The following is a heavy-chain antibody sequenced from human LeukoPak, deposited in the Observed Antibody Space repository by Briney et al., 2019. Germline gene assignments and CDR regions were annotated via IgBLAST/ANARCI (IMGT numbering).Heavy chain of an antibody. CDR1: GFTFSSYE. J-gene: IGHJ4*02. CDR2: ISSSGSTI. V-gene: IGHV3-48*03. CDR3: ASDSGYDHHGLFDY. Sequence: GGSLRLSCAASGFTFSSYEMNWVRQAPGKGLEWVSYISSSGSTIYYADSVKGRFTISRDNSKNTLYLQMNSLRAEDTAVYYCASDSGYDHHGLFDYWGQGTLVTVSS. D-gene: IGHD5-12*01.